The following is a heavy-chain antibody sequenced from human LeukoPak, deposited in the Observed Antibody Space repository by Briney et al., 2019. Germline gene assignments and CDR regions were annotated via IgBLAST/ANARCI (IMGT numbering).Heavy chain of an antibody. D-gene: IGHD4-11*01. Sequence: SETLSLTCTVSGGSINGYYWSLIRQPPGKGLEWIGYIYYSGSTNYNPFLKSRVTISIDTSKNQFSLKLTSVTAADTAVYYCARGEALYSNYGFDYWGQGTLVTVSS. CDR3: ARGEALYSNYGFDY. J-gene: IGHJ4*02. CDR2: IYYSGST. CDR1: GGSINGYY. V-gene: IGHV4-59*01.